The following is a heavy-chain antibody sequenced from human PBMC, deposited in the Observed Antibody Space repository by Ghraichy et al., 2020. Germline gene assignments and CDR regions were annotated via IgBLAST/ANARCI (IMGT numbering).Heavy chain of an antibody. CDR3: ARAVLGYGSGAGDAFDI. J-gene: IGHJ3*02. Sequence: SETLSLTCAVYGGSFSGYYWSWIRQPPGKGLEWIGEINHSGSTNYNPSLKSRVTISVDTSKNQFSLKLSSVTAADTAVYYCARAVLGYGSGAGDAFDIWGQGTMVTVSS. V-gene: IGHV4-34*01. CDR2: INHSGST. D-gene: IGHD3-10*01. CDR1: GGSFSGYY.